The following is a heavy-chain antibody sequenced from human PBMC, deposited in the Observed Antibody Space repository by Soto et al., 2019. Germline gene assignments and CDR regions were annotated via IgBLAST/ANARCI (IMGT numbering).Heavy chain of an antibody. Sequence: GGSLRLSCAASGFTFSDYGINWVRQAPGKGLEWVSHISSTSSTIYYAESVKGRFTISRDNAKSSLYLQMNSLRAEDTGVYYCARTFFGVVTHSSYMDVWGKGTTVTVSS. CDR2: ISSTSSTI. V-gene: IGHV3-48*01. CDR1: GFTFSDYG. D-gene: IGHD3-3*01. J-gene: IGHJ6*03. CDR3: ARTFFGVVTHSSYMDV.